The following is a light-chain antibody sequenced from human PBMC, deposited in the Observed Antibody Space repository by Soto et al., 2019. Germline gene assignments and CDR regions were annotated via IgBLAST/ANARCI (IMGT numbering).Light chain of an antibody. J-gene: IGLJ3*02. Sequence: QSVLTQPASVSGSPGQSITISCSGTTNDVGGYNYVSWYQQHPGKAPKLLIYGVTDRPSGVSSRFSGSKSGNAASLTISGLQAEDEGDYYCSSYTSSYTWVFGGGTKLTAL. CDR1: TNDVGGYNY. CDR3: SSYTSSYTWV. CDR2: GVT. V-gene: IGLV2-14*03.